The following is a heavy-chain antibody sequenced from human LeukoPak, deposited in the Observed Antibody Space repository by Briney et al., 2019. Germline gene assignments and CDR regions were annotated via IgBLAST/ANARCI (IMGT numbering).Heavy chain of an antibody. D-gene: IGHD6-19*01. Sequence: GGSLRLSCAASGFTVSNSYMTWVRQAPGKGLEWVSTIYIGGSTYYADSVKGRFTISRDNSKNTFYLQMNSLRAEDTAVYYCARGRAVPGRGYYFDCWGQGTLVTVSS. CDR3: ARGRAVPGRGYYFDC. CDR2: IYIGGST. CDR1: GFTVSNSY. J-gene: IGHJ4*02. V-gene: IGHV3-53*01.